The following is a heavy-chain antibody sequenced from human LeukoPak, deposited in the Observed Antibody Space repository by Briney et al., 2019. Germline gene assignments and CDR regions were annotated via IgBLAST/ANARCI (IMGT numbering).Heavy chain of an antibody. V-gene: IGHV1-69*05. CDR3: ARSSSSSTPYYYYYYMDV. Sequence: SVRVSSKASGGTFSIYAISWVRQAPGQGLEWMGGIIPMFGTANYAQKFQGRVTITTDESTSTAYMELSSLRSEDTAVYYCARSSSSSTPYYYYYYMDVWGKGTTVTVSS. CDR2: IIPMFGTA. CDR1: GGTFSIYA. D-gene: IGHD6-13*01. J-gene: IGHJ6*03.